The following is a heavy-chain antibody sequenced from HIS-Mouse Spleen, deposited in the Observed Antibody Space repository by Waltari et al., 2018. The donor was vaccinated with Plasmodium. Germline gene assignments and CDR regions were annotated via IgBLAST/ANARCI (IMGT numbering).Heavy chain of an antibody. CDR3: ARGVGYCSGGSCDHYFDY. CDR2: INHSGST. Sequence: QVQLQQWGAGLLKPSETLSLTCAVYGGSFSGYYWIWIRQPPGKGLEWIGEINHSGSTNYNPSLKSRVTISVDTSKNQFSLKLSSVTAADTAVYYCARGVGYCSGGSCDHYFDYWGQGTLVTVSS. D-gene: IGHD2-15*01. CDR1: GGSFSGYY. J-gene: IGHJ4*02. V-gene: IGHV4-34*01.